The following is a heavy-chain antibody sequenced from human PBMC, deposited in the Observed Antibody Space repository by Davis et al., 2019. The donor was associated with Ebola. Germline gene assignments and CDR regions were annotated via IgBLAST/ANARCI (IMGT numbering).Heavy chain of an antibody. CDR3: ARLHLGTATN. D-gene: IGHD2-21*02. Sequence: SETLSLTCTVSGGSISSYYWSWIRQPPGKGLEWIGYIYYSGSTNYNPSLKSRVTISVDTSKNQFSLKLSSVTAADTAVYYCARLHLGTATNWGQGTLVTVSS. J-gene: IGHJ4*02. CDR2: IYYSGST. CDR1: GGSISSYY. V-gene: IGHV4-59*08.